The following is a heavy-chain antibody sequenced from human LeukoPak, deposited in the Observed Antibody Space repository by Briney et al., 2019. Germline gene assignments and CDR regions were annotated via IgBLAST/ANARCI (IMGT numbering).Heavy chain of an antibody. J-gene: IGHJ4*02. CDR2: IKSKANGGTV. CDR3: TPGRRY. CDR1: GFTFSDTW. Sequence: GGSLRLSCAASGFTFSDTWMSWVRQAPGKGLEWIGRIKSKANGGTVAYAAPVKGRFTISRDDSKNMLYLQMENMRAEDTAFYFCTPGRRYWGQGPLVTVSS. V-gene: IGHV3-15*01.